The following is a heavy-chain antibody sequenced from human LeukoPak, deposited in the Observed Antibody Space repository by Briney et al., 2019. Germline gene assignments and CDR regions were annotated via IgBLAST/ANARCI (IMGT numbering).Heavy chain of an antibody. Sequence: GGSLRLSCAASGFPLSSYSMNWVRQAPGKGLEGVSSISSSSSYIYYADSVKGRFTISRGNAKNSLYLQMSSLRAEDTAVYYCASSIVVVPAAEYWFDPWGQGTLVTVSS. CDR3: ASSIVVVPAAEYWFDP. J-gene: IGHJ5*02. D-gene: IGHD2-2*01. CDR2: ISSSSSYI. V-gene: IGHV3-21*01. CDR1: GFPLSSYS.